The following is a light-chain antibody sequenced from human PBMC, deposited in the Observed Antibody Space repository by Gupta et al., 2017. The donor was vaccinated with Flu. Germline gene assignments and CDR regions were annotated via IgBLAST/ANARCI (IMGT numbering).Light chain of an antibody. CDR1: TGAVTFGHF. CDR3: LVSYSGVRV. V-gene: IGLV7-46*01. Sequence: STGAVTFGHFPYWFQQKPGQAPKTLIYDTYYKESWAPARFSGLLLGGKAALTLSGAQPEDEAEYYCLVSYSGVRVFGGGTKLTVL. CDR2: DTY. J-gene: IGLJ3*02.